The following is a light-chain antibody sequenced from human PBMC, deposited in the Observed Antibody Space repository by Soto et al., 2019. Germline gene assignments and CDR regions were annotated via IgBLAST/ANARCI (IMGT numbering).Light chain of an antibody. V-gene: IGKV3-11*01. Sequence: EIVLTHSPATLSLSPWERATLSCRASQSVSSYLAWYQQKPGQAPRLLIYDASNRATGIPARFSGSGSGTDFTLTISSLEPEDFAVYYCQQYGGSPLITFGHGTRLEIK. J-gene: IGKJ5*01. CDR3: QQYGGSPLIT. CDR2: DAS. CDR1: QSVSSY.